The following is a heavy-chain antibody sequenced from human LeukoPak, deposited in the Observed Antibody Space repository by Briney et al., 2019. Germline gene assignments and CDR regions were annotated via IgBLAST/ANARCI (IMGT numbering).Heavy chain of an antibody. CDR2: ISGSGGST. V-gene: IGHV3-23*01. Sequence: GGSLRLSCVASGFTFSSYAMDWVRQAPGKGLEWVSGISGSGGSTYYADSVKDRFTIFRDNSKNTLYLQMNSLRAEDTAVYYCAKNLYYYDSSGYYPIDYWGQGTLVTVSS. CDR3: AKNLYYYDSSGYYPIDY. J-gene: IGHJ4*02. CDR1: GFTFSSYA. D-gene: IGHD3-22*01.